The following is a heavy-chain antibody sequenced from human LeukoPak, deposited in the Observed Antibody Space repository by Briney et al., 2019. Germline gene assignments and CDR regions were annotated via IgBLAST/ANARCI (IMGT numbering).Heavy chain of an antibody. J-gene: IGHJ4*02. CDR1: GGSISGYY. V-gene: IGHV4-59*01. Sequence: PSETLSLTCTVSGGSISGYYWTWIRQPPGKGLEWIGYIYYTGSTNYNPSLKSRVTISVDTSKSQFSLNLSSVTAADTALYYCARFDRDGYNLDYWGQGTLVTVSS. D-gene: IGHD5-24*01. CDR3: ARFDRDGYNLDY. CDR2: IYYTGST.